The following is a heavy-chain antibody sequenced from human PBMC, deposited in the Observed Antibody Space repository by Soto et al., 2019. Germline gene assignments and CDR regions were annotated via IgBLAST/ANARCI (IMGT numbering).Heavy chain of an antibody. J-gene: IGHJ4*02. CDR1: GGPFSRYY. D-gene: IGHD3-22*01. V-gene: IGHV4-34*01. CDR2: INHSGST. Sequence: SETLSLTCAVYGGPFSRYYWSWIRQPPGKGLEWIGEINHSGSTNYSPSLKSRVTRSVDTSKNQFSLKLSSVTAADTAVYYCAGQNDSSGPLDQYWGQGTLVAVSS. CDR3: AGQNDSSGPLDQY.